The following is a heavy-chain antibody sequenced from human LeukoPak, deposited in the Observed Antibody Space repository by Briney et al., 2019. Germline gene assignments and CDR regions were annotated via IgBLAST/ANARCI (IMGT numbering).Heavy chain of an antibody. D-gene: IGHD1-7*01. CDR2: IKQDGSEK. Sequence: GGSLRLSCAASGFTFDDYGMSWARQAPGKGLEWVANIKQDGSEKYYVSSVKGRFTISRDNAKNSLYLQMNSLRAEDTAIYFCAREDDWNYEDYWGQGTLVTVSS. CDR3: AREDDWNYEDY. J-gene: IGHJ4*02. V-gene: IGHV3-7*01. CDR1: GFTFDDYG.